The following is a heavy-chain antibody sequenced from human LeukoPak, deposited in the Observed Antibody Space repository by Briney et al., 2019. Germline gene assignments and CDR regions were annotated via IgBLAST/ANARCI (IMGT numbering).Heavy chain of an antibody. V-gene: IGHV4-31*03. CDR3: AREVHCGGDCYSGWFDP. J-gene: IGHJ5*02. Sequence: SQTLSLTCTVSGGSIRNGGYYWSWIRQHPGKGPEWIGYIYYSGSTFYNPSLKSRLTISVDTSKNQFSLNLSSVTAADAAVYYCAREVHCGGDCYSGWFDPWGQGTLVTVSS. CDR2: IYYSGST. CDR1: GGSIRNGGYY. D-gene: IGHD2-21*02.